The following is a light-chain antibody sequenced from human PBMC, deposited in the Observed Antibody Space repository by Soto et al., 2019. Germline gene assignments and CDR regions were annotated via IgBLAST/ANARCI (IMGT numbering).Light chain of an antibody. CDR2: EAS. CDR3: QQYSSYSPYT. V-gene: IGKV1-5*03. Sequence: DIQMTQSPSTLSASIGDRVTTTCRASQTVYTWLAWYQQKPGTAPKLLIYEASTLHSGVPSRFSGSGSGTEFTLVISRLQPDDLATYYCQQYSSYSPYTFGQGTKVEI. CDR1: QTVYTW. J-gene: IGKJ2*01.